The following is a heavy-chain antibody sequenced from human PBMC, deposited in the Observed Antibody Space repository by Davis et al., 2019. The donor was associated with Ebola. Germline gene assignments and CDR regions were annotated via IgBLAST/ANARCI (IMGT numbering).Heavy chain of an antibody. D-gene: IGHD3-16*01. CDR1: GGSISTYY. Sequence: MPSETLSLTCTVSGGSISTYYWSWIRQPPGKGLEWIGYLYFRGSTTYNPSHKSRVSISVDTSKNQFSLKVNSVTAADTAVYYCTSYDSWGQGAHVTVSS. V-gene: IGHV4-59*01. CDR3: TSYDS. J-gene: IGHJ4*02. CDR2: LYFRGST.